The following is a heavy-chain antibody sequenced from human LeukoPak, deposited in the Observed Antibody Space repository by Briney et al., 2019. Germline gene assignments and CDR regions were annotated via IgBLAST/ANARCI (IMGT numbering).Heavy chain of an antibody. V-gene: IGHV1-8*01. CDR3: ARNLPATGDFDC. CDR1: GYTFTSYD. J-gene: IGHJ4*02. CDR2: MNPSSGNT. Sequence: ASVKVSCKASGYTFTSYDFNWVRQATGQGLEWLGWMNPSSGNTGYAQKFQGRVTMTRNTSISTAYMELSSLRFEDTAVYYCARNLPATGDFDCWGQGTLVTVSS. D-gene: IGHD3-10*01.